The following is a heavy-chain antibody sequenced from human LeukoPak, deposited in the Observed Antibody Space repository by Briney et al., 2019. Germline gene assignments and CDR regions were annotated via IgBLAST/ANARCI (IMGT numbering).Heavy chain of an antibody. CDR3: ARAARYCSGGCCYFDY. J-gene: IGHJ4*02. CDR1: GYTFTSYY. Sequence: ASVKVSCKASGYTFTSYYMHWVRQAPGQGLEWRGIINPSGGSTSYAQKFQGRVTMTRDTSTSTVYMELGSLRSEGTAVYYCARAARYCSGGCCYFDYWGQGTLVTVSS. V-gene: IGHV1-46*01. D-gene: IGHD2-15*01. CDR2: INPSGGST.